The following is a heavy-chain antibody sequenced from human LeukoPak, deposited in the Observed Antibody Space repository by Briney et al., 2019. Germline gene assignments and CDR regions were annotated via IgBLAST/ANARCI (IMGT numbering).Heavy chain of an antibody. Sequence: ASVKVSCKASGYTFTGYYMHWVRQAPGQGLEWMGWINPNSGGTNYAQKFQGRVTMTRDTSISTAYMELGRLRSDDTAVYYCASVLEGAGAFDIWGQGTMVTASS. V-gene: IGHV1-2*02. D-gene: IGHD3-3*01. CDR1: GYTFTGYY. J-gene: IGHJ3*02. CDR2: INPNSGGT. CDR3: ASVLEGAGAFDI.